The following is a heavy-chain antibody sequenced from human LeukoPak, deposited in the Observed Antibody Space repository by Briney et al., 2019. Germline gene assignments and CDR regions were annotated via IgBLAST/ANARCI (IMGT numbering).Heavy chain of an antibody. CDR2: INSDGSWT. V-gene: IGHV3-74*01. Sequence: GGSLRLSCAASGNYWMHWVRQAPGKGLVWVSHINSDGSWTSYADSVKGRFTISKDNAKNTVYLQMNNLRAEDTAVYYCAREPGVTGYYFDYWGQGTLVTVSS. CDR3: AREPGVTGYYFDY. D-gene: IGHD3-10*01. J-gene: IGHJ4*02. CDR1: GNYW.